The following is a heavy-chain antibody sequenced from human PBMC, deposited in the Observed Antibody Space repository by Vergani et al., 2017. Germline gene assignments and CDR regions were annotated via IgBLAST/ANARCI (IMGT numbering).Heavy chain of an antibody. CDR1: GFTFSSYS. CDR3: ARDRVGDGYNLDY. Sequence: EVQLVESGGGLVQPGGSLRLSCAASGFTFSSYSMNWVRQAPGKGLGWVSYISSSSSTIYYADSVKGRFTISIDNAKNSLYLQMNSLRDEDTAVYYCARDRVGDGYNLDYWGQGTLVTVSS. J-gene: IGHJ4*02. V-gene: IGHV3-48*02. CDR2: ISSSSSTI. D-gene: IGHD5-24*01.